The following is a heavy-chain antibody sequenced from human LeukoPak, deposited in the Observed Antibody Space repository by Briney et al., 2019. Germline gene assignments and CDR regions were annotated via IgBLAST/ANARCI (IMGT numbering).Heavy chain of an antibody. D-gene: IGHD3-10*01. CDR2: IKSKTDGGTT. CDR3: TTVGRKDGGSGSYYKAPDY. Sequence: KSGGSLRLSCAASGFTFSNAWMSWVRQAPGKGLEWVGRIKSKTDGGTTDYAAPVKGRFTISRDDSKNTLYLQMNSLKTEDTAVYYCTTVGRKDGGSGSYYKAPDYWGQGTLVTVSS. V-gene: IGHV3-15*01. J-gene: IGHJ4*02. CDR1: GFTFSNAW.